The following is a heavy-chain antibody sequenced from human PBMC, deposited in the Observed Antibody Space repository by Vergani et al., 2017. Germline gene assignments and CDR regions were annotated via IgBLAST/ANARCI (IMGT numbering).Heavy chain of an antibody. D-gene: IGHD3-3*01. J-gene: IGHJ4*02. CDR1: GYTFTSYG. CDR2: ISTYNGNT. Sequence: QVQLVQSGPEVKKPGASVKVSCKASGYTFTSYGITWVRQAPGQGLEWMGWISTYNGNTKYAQKLQGRVTMTTDTSTSTAYMELRSLISDDTAVYYCARGVRDFWSGRFDYWGQGTLVTVSS. CDR3: ARGVRDFWSGRFDY. V-gene: IGHV1-18*04.